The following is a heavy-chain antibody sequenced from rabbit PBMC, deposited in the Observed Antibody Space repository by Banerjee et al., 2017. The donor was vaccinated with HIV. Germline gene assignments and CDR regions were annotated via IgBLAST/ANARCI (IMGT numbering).Heavy chain of an antibody. J-gene: IGHJ4*01. CDR2: IDTGSSGST. CDR1: GFSFYNNYW. CDR3: ARHLFYGDNFNQNNL. D-gene: IGHD2-1*01. Sequence: QEQLEESGGGLVQPEGSLALTCTASGFSFYNNYWMCWVRQAPGKGLEWIGCIDTGSSGSTYYASWAKGRFTISKTSSTTVDLKMTSLAAADTATYFCARHLFYGDNFNQNNLWGPGTLVTVS. V-gene: IGHV1S45*01.